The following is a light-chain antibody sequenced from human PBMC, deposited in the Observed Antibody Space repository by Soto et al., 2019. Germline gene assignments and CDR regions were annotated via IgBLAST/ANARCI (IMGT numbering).Light chain of an antibody. CDR2: RAS. J-gene: IGKJ1*01. V-gene: IGKV3-15*01. CDR3: LQYHNLWA. Sequence: VMPQSPATLSVSPGARATLSCRASQNIYSNVAWYQQRPGQAPRLLIYRASTRAPGIPARFSGSGSGTEFTLTISSLQSEEFTVYACLQYHNLWAVGQGNKVDIK. CDR1: QNIYSN.